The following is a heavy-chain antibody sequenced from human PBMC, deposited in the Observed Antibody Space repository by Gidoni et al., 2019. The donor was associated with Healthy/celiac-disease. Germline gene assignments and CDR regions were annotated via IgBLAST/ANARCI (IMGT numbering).Heavy chain of an antibody. CDR2: INRSGST. J-gene: IGHJ4*02. CDR3: ARVGGGIPTRRAPISY. Sequence: QVLLQQWGAGLLKPSETLSLTCAVYGGSFSGYYWTWIRQSPGKGLEWIGEINRSGSTNYNPSLKSRVTISVDTSKNQVSLNLSSLTAADTAVYYCARVGGGIPTRRAPISYWGQGTLVTVSS. CDR1: GGSFSGYY. D-gene: IGHD6-6*01. V-gene: IGHV4-34*01.